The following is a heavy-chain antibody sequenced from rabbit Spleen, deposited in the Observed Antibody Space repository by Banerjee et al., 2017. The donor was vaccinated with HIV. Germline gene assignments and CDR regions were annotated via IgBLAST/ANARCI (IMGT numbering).Heavy chain of an antibody. CDR2: IYAGSSGTT. V-gene: IGHV1S45*01. CDR1: GFSFSSSYW. CDR3: ARDGAGGSYFAL. Sequence: EESGGGLVQPEGSLTLTCTASGFSFSSSYWICWVRQAPGKGLEWIACIYAGSSGTTYYASWAKGRFTISKTSSTTVTLQMTSLTAADTATYFCARDGAGGSYFALWGPGTLVTVS. J-gene: IGHJ6*01. D-gene: IGHD8-1*01.